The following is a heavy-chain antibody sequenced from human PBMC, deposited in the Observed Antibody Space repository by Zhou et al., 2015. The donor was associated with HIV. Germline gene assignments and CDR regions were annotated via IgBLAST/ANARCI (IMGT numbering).Heavy chain of an antibody. J-gene: IGHJ6*03. CDR3: ASGRVVRHPLNYYMDV. V-gene: IGHV1-69*02. Sequence: QVQLVQSGAEVQKPGSSVKVSCKPSGGTFDSHSISWVRQAPGKGLEWMGRVIPIVGITDYAQKFQERLTITADTSTTTASMELSSLRSDDTAVYYCASGRVVRHPLNYYMDVWGKGTTVTVSS. D-gene: IGHD3-22*01. CDR1: GGTFDSHS. CDR2: VIPIVGIT.